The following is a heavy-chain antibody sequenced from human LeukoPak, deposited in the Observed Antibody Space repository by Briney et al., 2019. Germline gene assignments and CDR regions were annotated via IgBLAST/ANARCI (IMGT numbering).Heavy chain of an antibody. CDR1: GYTFTSYG. Sequence: ASVKVSCKASGYTFTSYGISWVRQAPGQGLEWMRWISAYNGNTNYAQKLQGRVTMTTDTSTSTAYMELRSLRSDDTAVYYCARGGRIVVVPAAIGAFDIWGQGTMVTVSS. D-gene: IGHD2-2*02. V-gene: IGHV1-18*04. J-gene: IGHJ3*02. CDR3: ARGGRIVVVPAAIGAFDI. CDR2: ISAYNGNT.